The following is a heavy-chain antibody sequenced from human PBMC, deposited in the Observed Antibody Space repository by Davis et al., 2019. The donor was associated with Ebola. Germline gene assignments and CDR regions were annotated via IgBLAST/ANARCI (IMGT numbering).Heavy chain of an antibody. Sequence: SETLSLTCAVYGGSFSGYYWSWIRQPPGKGLEWIGEINHSGSTNYNPSLKSRVTISVDTSTNHFSLKLSSVTAADTAVYYCARGVELHYYYGMDVWGQGTTVTVSS. D-gene: IGHD1-7*01. J-gene: IGHJ6*02. CDR2: INHSGST. V-gene: IGHV4-34*01. CDR3: ARGVELHYYYGMDV. CDR1: GGSFSGYY.